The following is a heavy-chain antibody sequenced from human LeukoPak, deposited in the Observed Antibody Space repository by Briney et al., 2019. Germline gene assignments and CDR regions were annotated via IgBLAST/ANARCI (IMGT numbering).Heavy chain of an antibody. V-gene: IGHV3-48*02. CDR2: ISSSSSTI. CDR1: GFTFSSYA. J-gene: IGHJ5*02. D-gene: IGHD3-3*01. CDR3: ARGPSITIFGVVIPNWFDP. Sequence: PGGSLRLSCAASGFTFSSYAMSWVRQAPGKGLEWVSYISSSSSTIYYADSVKGRFTISRDNAKNSLYLQMNSLRDEDTAVYYCARGPSITIFGVVIPNWFDPWGQGTLVTVSS.